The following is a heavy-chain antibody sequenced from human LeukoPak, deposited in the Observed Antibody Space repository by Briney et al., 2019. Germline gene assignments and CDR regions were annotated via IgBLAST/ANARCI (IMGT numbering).Heavy chain of an antibody. V-gene: IGHV4-4*07. D-gene: IGHD3-22*01. CDR3: ARGTYFSDTYYFDY. Sequence: PSETLSLTSTVSGGSISSDSWNWIRQPAGKGLEWIGRIYASGSTNYNPSLKSRVTMSIDTSRNQFSLQLTSVTAADTAVYYCARGTYFSDTYYFDYWGQGTLVTVSS. CDR1: GGSISSDS. J-gene: IGHJ4*02. CDR2: IYASGST.